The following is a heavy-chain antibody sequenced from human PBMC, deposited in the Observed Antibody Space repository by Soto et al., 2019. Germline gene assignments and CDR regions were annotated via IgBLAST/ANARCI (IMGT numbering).Heavy chain of an antibody. CDR2: IYYSGST. CDR3: ARDGTAVAAGYYGMDV. V-gene: IGHV4-59*01. J-gene: IGHJ6*02. CDR1: GGSITNCY. Sequence: SETLSLTCTVSGGSITNCYWSWIRQPPGKGLEWIGFIYYSGSTNYNPSLKSRVTISVATSKNQVSLKLSSVTAADTAVYYCARDGTAVAAGYYGMDVWGQGTTVTVPS. D-gene: IGHD5-18*01.